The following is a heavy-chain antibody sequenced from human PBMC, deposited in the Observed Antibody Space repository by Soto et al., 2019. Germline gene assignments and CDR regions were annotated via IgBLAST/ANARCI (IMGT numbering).Heavy chain of an antibody. Sequence: QVLLQQWGAGLLKPSETLSLTCAVYGGSFSGYYWTWIRQPPGKGLEWIGEINHSGSTNYNPSLKRRVTISVDTSKNQFSLKVSSVTAADTAVYYCAREGGRVARFDPWGQGTLVTVSS. V-gene: IGHV4-34*01. CDR2: INHSGST. CDR3: AREGGRVARFDP. CDR1: GGSFSGYY. D-gene: IGHD5-12*01. J-gene: IGHJ5*02.